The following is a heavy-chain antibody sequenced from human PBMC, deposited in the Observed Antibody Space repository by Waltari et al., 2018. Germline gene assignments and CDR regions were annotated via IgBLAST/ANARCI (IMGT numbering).Heavy chain of an antibody. CDR1: GYPIRSGYY. CDR2: IYHSGRT. CDR3: DGRQVGATK. Sequence: QVQLQESGPGLVKPSETLSLNCAVSGYPIRSGYYWGWIRQPPGSGLEWIGSIYHSGRTYYNPVLKSLVTITVETSQNLFSLKLSSVAAEDTAVYYCDGRQVGATKWGQGTLVTVSS. J-gene: IGHJ4*02. D-gene: IGHD1-26*01. V-gene: IGHV4-38-2*01.